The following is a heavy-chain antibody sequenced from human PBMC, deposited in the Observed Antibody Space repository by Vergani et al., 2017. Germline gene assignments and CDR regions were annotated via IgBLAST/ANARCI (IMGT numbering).Heavy chain of an antibody. CDR2: IDPSDSYT. CDR1: GYSFTSYW. D-gene: IGHD5-18*01. Sequence: EVQLVQSGAEVKKPGESLRISCKGSGYSFTSYWISWVRQMPGKGLEWMGRIDPSDSYTNYSPSFQGHVTISADKSISTAYLQWSSLKASDTAMYYCAKDIGWIQPRDDAFDIWGQGTMVTVSS. CDR3: AKDIGWIQPRDDAFDI. J-gene: IGHJ3*02. V-gene: IGHV5-10-1*01.